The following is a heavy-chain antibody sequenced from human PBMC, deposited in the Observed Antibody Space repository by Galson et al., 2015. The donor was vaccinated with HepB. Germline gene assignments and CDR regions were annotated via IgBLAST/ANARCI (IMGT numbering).Heavy chain of an antibody. J-gene: IGHJ4*02. D-gene: IGHD5/OR15-5a*01. CDR1: GFTFSNYA. CDR2: IKQDESEK. V-gene: IGHV3-7*03. CDR3: ARANGMNSVYHPVDY. Sequence: SLRLSCAASGFTFSNYAMHWVRQAPGKGLEWVANIKQDESEKYYVDSVKGRFTISRDNAKSSLYLQMNSLRAGDTAMYYCARANGMNSVYHPVDYWGRGTLVTVSS.